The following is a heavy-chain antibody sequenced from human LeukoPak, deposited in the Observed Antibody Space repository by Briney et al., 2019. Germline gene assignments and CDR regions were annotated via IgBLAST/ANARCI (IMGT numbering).Heavy chain of an antibody. V-gene: IGHV3-23*01. Sequence: GGSLGLSCAASGFTFSSYGMSWVRQAPGKGLEWVSAISGTGGSTYYADSVKGRFTISRDNSKNTLYLQMNSLRAEDTAVYYCAKAVSYSSSWYLDYWGQGTLVTVSS. CDR1: GFTFSSYG. D-gene: IGHD6-13*01. J-gene: IGHJ4*02. CDR3: AKAVSYSSSWYLDY. CDR2: ISGTGGST.